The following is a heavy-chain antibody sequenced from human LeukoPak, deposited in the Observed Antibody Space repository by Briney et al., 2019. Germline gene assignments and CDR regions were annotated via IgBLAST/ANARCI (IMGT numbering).Heavy chain of an antibody. CDR3: ARDGYYYYGMDV. J-gene: IGHJ6*02. Sequence: SETLSLTCTVSGGSISSYYWSWIRQPPGKGLEWIGHIYDGRSTNYNPSLKSRVTISVDTSKEQFSLKMSSVTAADTAVYYCARDGYYYYGMDVWGQGTTATVSS. V-gene: IGHV4-59*01. CDR1: GGSISSYY. CDR2: IYDGRST.